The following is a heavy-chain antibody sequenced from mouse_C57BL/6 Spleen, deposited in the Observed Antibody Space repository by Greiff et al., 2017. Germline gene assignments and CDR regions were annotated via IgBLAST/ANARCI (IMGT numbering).Heavy chain of an antibody. D-gene: IGHD2-4*01. CDR1: GYTFTDYE. J-gene: IGHJ2*01. Sequence: QVHVKQSGAELVRPGASVTLSCKASGYTFTDYEMHWVKQTPVHGLEWIGAIDPETGGTAYNQKFKGKAILTADKSSSTAYMELRSLTSEDSAVYYCTRYQIYYDYDRYFDYWGQGTTLTVSS. V-gene: IGHV1-15*01. CDR2: IDPETGGT. CDR3: TRYQIYYDYDRYFDY.